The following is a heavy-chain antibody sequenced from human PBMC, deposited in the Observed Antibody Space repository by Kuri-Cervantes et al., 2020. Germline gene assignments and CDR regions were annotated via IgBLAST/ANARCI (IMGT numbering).Heavy chain of an antibody. V-gene: IGHV3-7*01. J-gene: IGHJ6*02. CDR1: GFTFSNYW. D-gene: IGHD1-1*01. CDR3: ARVSGYILRAYGMDV. CDR2: TKYDESEK. Sequence: GGSLRLSCAASGFTFSNYWMSWVRQAPGKGLEWVANTKYDESEKYYVDSVKGRFTISRDNAKDSLYLQMNSLRAEDTAVYYCARVSGYILRAYGMDVWGQGTTVTVSS.